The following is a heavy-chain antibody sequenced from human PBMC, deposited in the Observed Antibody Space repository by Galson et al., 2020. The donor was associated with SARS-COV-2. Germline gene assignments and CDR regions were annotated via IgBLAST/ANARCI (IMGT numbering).Heavy chain of an antibody. CDR1: GYSFSTYS. Sequence: GGSLRLSCAASGYSFSTYSVNWVRQAPGKGLEWVSYISTTSNYIYYADSVKGRFTISRDNAKNSLLLQMNSLRVEDTAVYYCASGVYTSGWGAFDIWGQGTKVTVSS. V-gene: IGHV3-21*01. D-gene: IGHD3-22*01. CDR3: ASGVYTSGWGAFDI. J-gene: IGHJ3*02. CDR2: ISTTSNYI.